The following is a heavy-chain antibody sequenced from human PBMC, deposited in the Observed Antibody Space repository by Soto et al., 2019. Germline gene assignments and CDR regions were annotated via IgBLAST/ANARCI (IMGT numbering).Heavy chain of an antibody. CDR1: GGSISSGDYY. J-gene: IGHJ5*02. CDR2: IYYSGST. D-gene: IGHD3-3*01. Sequence: QVQLQESGPGLVKPSQTLSLTCTVSGGSISSGDYYWSWIRQHPGKGLEWIGYIYYSGSTYYNPSXXXRXXTSVGTSKNQFSLKLSSVTAADTAVYYCARWWSGSRQGFDTWGQGTLVTVSS. CDR3: ARWWSGSRQGFDT. V-gene: IGHV4-31*03.